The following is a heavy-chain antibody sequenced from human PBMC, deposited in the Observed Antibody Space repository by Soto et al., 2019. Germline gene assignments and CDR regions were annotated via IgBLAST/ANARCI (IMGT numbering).Heavy chain of an antibody. CDR3: TREYNYGHNWFDP. CDR1: GGSISTYY. V-gene: IGHV4-59*01. D-gene: IGHD3-10*01. CDR2: VYYSGST. Sequence: PSETLSLTCTVSGGSISTYYLTWIRQSPGKGLEWIGYVYYSGSTDYNPSLRSRVTISVDTSKNQFSLELRSVTPADTAVYYCTREYNYGHNWFDPWGQGTLVTVSS. J-gene: IGHJ5*02.